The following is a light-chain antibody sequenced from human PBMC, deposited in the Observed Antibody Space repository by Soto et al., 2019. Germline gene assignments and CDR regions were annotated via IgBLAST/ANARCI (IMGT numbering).Light chain of an antibody. CDR3: QAYDYSLTAFV. Sequence: QSVLTQPPSVSGVPGQRVTISCTGNNSNLGAGYDVHWYQQPPGAAPKLVVFGNRNRPSGVPERFSGSKSGTSASLAITGLQAEDEADYYCQAYDYSLTAFVFGGGTKVTVL. J-gene: IGLJ3*02. V-gene: IGLV1-40*01. CDR1: NSNLGAGYD. CDR2: GNR.